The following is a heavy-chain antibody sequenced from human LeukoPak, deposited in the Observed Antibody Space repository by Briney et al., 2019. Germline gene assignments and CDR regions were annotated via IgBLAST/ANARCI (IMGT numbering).Heavy chain of an antibody. CDR1: GFTFSSYW. J-gene: IGHJ4*02. CDR2: INSDGSIT. D-gene: IGHD1-26*01. V-gene: IGHV3-74*01. Sequence: GGSLRLSCAASGFTFSSYWMHWVRQAPGKGLVWVSRINSDGSITSYADSVKGRFTISRDNAKNTLYLKMNSLRAEDTAVYYCATGSYYSDYWGQGTLVTVSS. CDR3: ATGSYYSDY.